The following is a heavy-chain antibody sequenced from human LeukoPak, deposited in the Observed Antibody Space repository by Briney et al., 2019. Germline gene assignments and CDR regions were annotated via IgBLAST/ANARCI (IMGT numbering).Heavy chain of an antibody. Sequence: PSETLSLTCAVYGGSFSGYYWSWIRQPPGKGLEWIGEINHSGSTNYNPSLKGRVTISVDTSKNQFSLKLSSVTAADTAVYYCARAGRDGYNRSYYYYYMDVWGKGTTVTVSS. J-gene: IGHJ6*03. D-gene: IGHD5-24*01. CDR1: GGSFSGYY. V-gene: IGHV4-34*01. CDR2: INHSGST. CDR3: ARAGRDGYNRSYYYYYMDV.